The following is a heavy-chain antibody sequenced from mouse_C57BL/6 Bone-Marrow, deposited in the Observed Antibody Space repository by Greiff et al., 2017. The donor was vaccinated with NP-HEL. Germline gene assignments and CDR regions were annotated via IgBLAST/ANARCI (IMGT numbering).Heavy chain of an antibody. Sequence: VQLQQSGAELVRPGASVKLSCKASGYTFTSYGIRWVKQRTGQGLEWIGEIYPRSGNTYYNEKFKGKATLTLDTSSSTAYMQLSSLTSGDSAMYFCARGDYGRSYDWYFDVWGTGTTVTVSS. V-gene: IGHV1-81*01. CDR2: IYPRSGNT. J-gene: IGHJ1*03. D-gene: IGHD1-1*01. CDR1: GYTFTSYG. CDR3: ARGDYGRSYDWYFDV.